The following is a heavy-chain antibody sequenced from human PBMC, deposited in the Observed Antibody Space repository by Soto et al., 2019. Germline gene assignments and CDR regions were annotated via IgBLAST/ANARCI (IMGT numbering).Heavy chain of an antibody. CDR1: GWKVSRKIGA. Sequence: QTLCISCAISGWKVSRKIGAWNCIKKSPSRGLEWLGSTYYRSKWYNDYAVSVKIRITINPDTSKNQFSLQLNSVTPEDTAVYYCARDEGRWLLINWFDPWGQGTLVNVSS. CDR3: ARDEGRWLLINWFDP. D-gene: IGHD1-26*01. V-gene: IGHV6-1*01. J-gene: IGHJ5*02. CDR2: TYYRSKWYN.